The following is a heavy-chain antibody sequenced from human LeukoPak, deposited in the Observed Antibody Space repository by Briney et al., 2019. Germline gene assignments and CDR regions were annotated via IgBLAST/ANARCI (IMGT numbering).Heavy chain of an antibody. CDR1: GGSNTNHY. V-gene: IGHV4-4*07. CDR3: ARVYGSGSWESYYYYYGMDV. Sequence: SETLSLTCTVSGGSNTNHYWNWFRQPAGKGLEWIGRVHPSGSTNYNSSLGSRVTMSLDTSKNQFSLRLSSVTAADTAVYYCARVYGSGSWESYYYYYGMDVWGQGTTVTVSS. CDR2: VHPSGST. J-gene: IGHJ6*02. D-gene: IGHD3-10*01.